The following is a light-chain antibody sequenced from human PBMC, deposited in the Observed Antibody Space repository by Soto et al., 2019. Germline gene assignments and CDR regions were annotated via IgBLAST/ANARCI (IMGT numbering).Light chain of an antibody. CDR2: GAS. Sequence: EIVMTQSPATLSVSPGERATLSCRASQSVSSNLAWYQQKPGQAPRLLIYGASTRATAIPARFGGSGSGTEFTLTISSLQSEGFAVYYCQQYNNWPPFTFGPGTKVDIK. CDR1: QSVSSN. J-gene: IGKJ3*01. V-gene: IGKV3-15*01. CDR3: QQYNNWPPFT.